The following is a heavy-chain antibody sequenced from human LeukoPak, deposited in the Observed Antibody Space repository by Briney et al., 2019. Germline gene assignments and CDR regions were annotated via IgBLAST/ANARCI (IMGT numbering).Heavy chain of an antibody. V-gene: IGHV3-21*01. CDR2: ISSSSSYI. CDR3: ARDQFPIYSSSSYYYYGMDV. D-gene: IGHD6-6*01. Sequence: GGSLRLSCAASGFTFSSYSMNWVRQAPGRGLEWVSSISSSSSYIYYADSVKGRFTISRDNAKNSLYLQMNSLRAEDTAVYYCARDQFPIYSSSSYYYYGMDVWGQGTTVTVSS. J-gene: IGHJ6*02. CDR1: GFTFSSYS.